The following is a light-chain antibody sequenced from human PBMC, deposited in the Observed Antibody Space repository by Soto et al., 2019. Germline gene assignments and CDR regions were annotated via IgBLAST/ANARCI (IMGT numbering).Light chain of an antibody. J-gene: IGKJ4*01. CDR1: QSVKNY. CDR3: QQRNNWPWLT. Sequence: EIVLTQSPATLSLSPGERATLSCRASQSVKNYLAWYQQKPGQAPRLLIYDISNRATGTPARFSGSGSGADFPLTISSLEPEDFAVYYCQQRNNWPWLTFGGGTRVEIK. CDR2: DIS. V-gene: IGKV3-11*01.